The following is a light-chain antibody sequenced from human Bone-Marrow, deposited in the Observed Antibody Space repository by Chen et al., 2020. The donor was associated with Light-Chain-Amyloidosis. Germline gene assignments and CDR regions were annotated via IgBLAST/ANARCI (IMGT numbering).Light chain of an antibody. CDR2: GAS. CDR3: QRLGSSTQT. V-gene: IGKV3-20*01. J-gene: IGKJ1*01. Sequence: EIMLTQSPGTLSLSPGERATLSCRASQSVSSSDLAWYQQKPGQAPRLLIYGASSRATGIADRFSGSGSGTDFTLTISRLEPEDFAVYYCQRLGSSTQTFGQGTKVEIK. CDR1: QSVSSSD.